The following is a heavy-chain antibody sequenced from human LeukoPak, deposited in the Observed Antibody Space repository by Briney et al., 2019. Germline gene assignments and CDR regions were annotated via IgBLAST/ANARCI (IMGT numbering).Heavy chain of an antibody. V-gene: IGHV5-51*01. J-gene: IGHJ4*02. CDR2: IYPGDSDT. Sequence: GESLKISCKGSGYSFTSYWIGWVRQMPGKGLEWMGIIYPGDSDTRYSPSFQGQVTISADKSISTAYLQWSSLKASDTGMYYCARHSFYDSSGYYWTPIDYWGQGTLVTVSS. D-gene: IGHD3-22*01. CDR3: ARHSFYDSSGYYWTPIDY. CDR1: GYSFTSYW.